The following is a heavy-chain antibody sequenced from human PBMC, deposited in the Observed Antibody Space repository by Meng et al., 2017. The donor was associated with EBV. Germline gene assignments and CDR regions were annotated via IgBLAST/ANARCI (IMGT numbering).Heavy chain of an antibody. CDR3: AHSKYYSDSGGYWDYFDD. CDR2: IYWDDAK. Sequence: QITLKESRSTLVTPTQTLLLPCTFSGISLTTSGVGVGWIRQPPGKALEWLAVIYWDDAKRYSPSLKNRLTITKDTSKNQVVLTMTNMDPVDTATYFCAHSKYYSDSGGYWDYFDDWGQGTLVTVSS. V-gene: IGHV2-5*02. J-gene: IGHJ4*02. CDR1: GISLTTSGVG. D-gene: IGHD3-10*01.